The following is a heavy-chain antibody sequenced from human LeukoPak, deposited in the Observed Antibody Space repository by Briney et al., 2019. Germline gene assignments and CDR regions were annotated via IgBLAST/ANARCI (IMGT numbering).Heavy chain of an antibody. Sequence: ASVKVSCTASGYTFTSYGISWVRQAPGQGLEWMGWISAYNGNTNYAQKLQGRVTMTTDTSTSTAYMELRSLRSDDTAVYYCARVAGCSGGSCYLSWTPTDYWAREPWSPSPQ. V-gene: IGHV1-18*01. D-gene: IGHD2-15*01. J-gene: IGHJ4*02. CDR1: GYTFTSYG. CDR2: ISAYNGNT. CDR3: ARVAGCSGGSCYLSWTPTDY.